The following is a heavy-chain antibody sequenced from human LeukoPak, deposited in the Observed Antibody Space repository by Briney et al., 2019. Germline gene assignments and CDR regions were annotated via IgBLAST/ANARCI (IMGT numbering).Heavy chain of an antibody. CDR1: GFTFTTYY. Sequence: PGGSLRLSCAASGFTFTTYYMTWVRQAPGKGLEWVANIKQDGSTAYYVDSVKGRFAFSRDNSKNTVYLQMNSLRAEDTAVYYCGRENWSIDYWGQGTLVTVSS. D-gene: IGHD1-1*01. CDR2: IKQDGSTA. CDR3: GRENWSIDY. V-gene: IGHV3-7*01. J-gene: IGHJ4*02.